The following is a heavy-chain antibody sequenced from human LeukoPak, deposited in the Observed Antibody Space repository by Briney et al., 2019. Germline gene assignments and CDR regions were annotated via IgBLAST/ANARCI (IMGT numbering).Heavy chain of an antibody. J-gene: IGHJ4*02. V-gene: IGHV3-23*01. CDR2: ISGSGGST. D-gene: IGHD6-13*01. CDR3: AKCRFVAAGTYSDY. Sequence: GGSLRLSCAASGFAFSSYAMSWVRQAPGKGLDWVSAISGSGGSTYYADSVKGRFTISRDNSKNTLYLQMNSLRAEDTAVYYCAKCRFVAAGTYSDYWGQGTLVTVSS. CDR1: GFAFSSYA.